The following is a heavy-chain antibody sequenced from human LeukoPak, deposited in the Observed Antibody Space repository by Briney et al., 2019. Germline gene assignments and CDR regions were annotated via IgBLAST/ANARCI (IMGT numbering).Heavy chain of an antibody. J-gene: IGHJ3*02. Sequence: GGSLRLSCAASGFTFSSYAMSWVRQAPGEGLEWVSSISSSENDIYHADSVKGRFTISRDNAKNSLYLQMNSLRAEDVAVYYCARVAGAWAAAGMGSAVDIWGQGTMVTVSS. V-gene: IGHV3-21*01. CDR1: GFTFSSYA. CDR3: ARVAGAWAAAGMGSAVDI. D-gene: IGHD6-13*01. CDR2: ISSSENDI.